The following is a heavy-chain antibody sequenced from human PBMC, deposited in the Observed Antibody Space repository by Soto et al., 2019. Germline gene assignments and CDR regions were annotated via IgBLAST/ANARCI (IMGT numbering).Heavy chain of an antibody. V-gene: IGHV3-21*01. J-gene: IGHJ4*02. CDR2: ISSSSSYI. Sequence: GGSLRLSCAASGFTFSSYSMNWVRQAPGKGLEWVSSISSSSSYIYYADSVKGRFTISRDNAKNSLYLQMNSLRAEDTAVYYCARDPFYYDFCSTTVSVPFDYWGQGTLVTVSS. CDR1: GFTFSSYS. D-gene: IGHD3-3*01. CDR3: ARDPFYYDFCSTTVSVPFDY.